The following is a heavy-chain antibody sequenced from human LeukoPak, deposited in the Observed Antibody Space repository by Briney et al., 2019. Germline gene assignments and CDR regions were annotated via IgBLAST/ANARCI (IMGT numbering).Heavy chain of an antibody. CDR1: GFTFSSYG. J-gene: IGHJ6*03. V-gene: IGHV3-23*01. CDR2: ISGSGGST. Sequence: GGTLRLSCAASGFTFSSYGMSWVRQAPGKGLEWVSAISGSGGSTYYADSVKGRFTISRDNAKNSLYLQMNSLRAEDTAVYYCARESRSRVYYYYMDVWGKGTTVTVSS. D-gene: IGHD2-15*01. CDR3: ARESRSRVYYYYMDV.